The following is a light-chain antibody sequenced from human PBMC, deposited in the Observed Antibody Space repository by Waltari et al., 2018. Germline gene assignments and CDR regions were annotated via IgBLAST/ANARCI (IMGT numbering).Light chain of an antibody. Sequence: DIQMTQSPSSVSASVGDRIPITCRASQGLDTWLAWYQQKPGKASKLLIYATSNLQSGVPSRFSGSGSGTDFTLTIGNLQPEDFATYFCQQSSSFPVTFGQGTRLEIK. J-gene: IGKJ5*01. CDR2: ATS. CDR1: QGLDTW. V-gene: IGKV1-12*01. CDR3: QQSSSFPVT.